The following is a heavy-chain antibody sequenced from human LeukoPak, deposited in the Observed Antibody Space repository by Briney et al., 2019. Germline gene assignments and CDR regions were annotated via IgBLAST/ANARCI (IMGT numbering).Heavy chain of an antibody. V-gene: IGHV4/OR15-8*01. CDR2: IHHNGTR. J-gene: IGHJ6*02. CDR1: VGSINSGNW. D-gene: IGHD2-2*02. CDR3: AAAPILRGEGGEHYKYGMDV. Sequence: AETLSLTCGVSVGSINSGNWWTWVRQSPGKGLEWIGEIHHNGTRNYNPSLKSQVTISADTFKLPFSLIVTSLTAADTAVYYCAAAPILRGEGGEHYKYGMDVWGQGTTVIVSS.